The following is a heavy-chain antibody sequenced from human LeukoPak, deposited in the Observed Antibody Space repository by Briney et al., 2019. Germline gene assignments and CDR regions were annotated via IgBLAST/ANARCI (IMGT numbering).Heavy chain of an antibody. CDR1: GGSISSYY. Sequence: SETLSLTCTVSGGSISSYYLAWIRQPSGKGLEWIGYIYYSGSTNYNPSLKSRITISIDTSKNQFSLKLSSVTAADTAVYYCAREQWLASPFGYWGQGTLVTVSS. D-gene: IGHD6-19*01. V-gene: IGHV4-59*12. CDR2: IYYSGST. J-gene: IGHJ4*02. CDR3: AREQWLASPFGY.